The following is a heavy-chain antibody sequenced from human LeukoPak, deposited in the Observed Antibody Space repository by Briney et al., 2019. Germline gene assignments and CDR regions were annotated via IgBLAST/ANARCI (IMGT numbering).Heavy chain of an antibody. CDR1: GFTFRNYG. J-gene: IGHJ4*02. V-gene: IGHV3-30*18. CDR3: AKDGLWFGDLTYFDY. D-gene: IGHD3-10*01. Sequence: GRSLRLSCAASGFTFRNYGMHWVRQAPGKGLEWVAVISSDGTYKYYPDPVKGRFTISRDNSKNTLYLQMNSLRADDTAVYFCAKDGLWFGDLTYFDYWGQGTLVTVSS. CDR2: ISSDGTYK.